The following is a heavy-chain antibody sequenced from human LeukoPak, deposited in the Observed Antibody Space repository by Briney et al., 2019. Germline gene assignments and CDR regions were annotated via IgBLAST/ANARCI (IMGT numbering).Heavy chain of an antibody. J-gene: IGHJ3*02. CDR3: ARGTWVSDRTFDT. Sequence: QPGGSLRLSCAASGFTFSTYSMNWVRQAPGKGLEWVSYISGTSSIIYYEDSVKGRFTISRDNAKNSLYLQMNSLRDEGTAVYYCARGTWVSDRTFDTWGQGTVVTVSS. CDR2: ISGTSSII. D-gene: IGHD1-14*01. CDR1: GFTFSTYS. V-gene: IGHV3-48*02.